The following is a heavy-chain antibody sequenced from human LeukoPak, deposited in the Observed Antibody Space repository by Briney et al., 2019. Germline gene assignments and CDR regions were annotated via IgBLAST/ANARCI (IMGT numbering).Heavy chain of an antibody. V-gene: IGHV7-4-1*02. CDR1: GYTFTTYT. CDR2: SDTNTGNP. J-gene: IGHJ4*02. CDR3: TRDQRQVSFDY. Sequence: ASVKVSCTASGYTFTTYTMNWVRQAPGQGLEWVGWSDTNTGNPTYAQGFTGRFVFSLDTSVSTAYLQISSLEAEDTAFYYCTRDQRQVSFDYWGQGTLVTVSS.